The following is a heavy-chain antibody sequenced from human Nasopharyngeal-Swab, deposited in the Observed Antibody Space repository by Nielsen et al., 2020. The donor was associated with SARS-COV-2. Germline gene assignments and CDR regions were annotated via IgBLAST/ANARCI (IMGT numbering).Heavy chain of an antibody. CDR2: IYYSGST. J-gene: IGHJ6*02. Sequence: SETLSLTCAVSGGSISSGGYYWSWIRQPPGKGLEWIGYIYYSGSTYYNPSLKSRVTISVDTSKNQFSLKLSSVTAADTAVYYCARHYSWFMNYYYYGMDVWGQGTTVTVPS. CDR1: GGSISSGGYY. CDR3: ARHYSWFMNYYYYGMDV. D-gene: IGHD2-8*02. V-gene: IGHV4-39*01.